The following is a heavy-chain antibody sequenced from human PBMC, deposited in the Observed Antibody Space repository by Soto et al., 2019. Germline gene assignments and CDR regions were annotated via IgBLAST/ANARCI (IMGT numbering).Heavy chain of an antibody. J-gene: IGHJ5*02. V-gene: IGHV4-61*01. D-gene: IGHD1-7*01. CDR3: AGYNWNYYFDP. Sequence: SETLSLTCTVSGGSVRDGSYYWAWLRQPPGKGLEWIGHIYHSGSTIYNPSLKSRVTISIDTSKSQFSLNLNSMTAADTAVCYCAGYNWNYYFDPWGQGTLVTVSS. CDR2: IYHSGST. CDR1: GGSVRDGSYY.